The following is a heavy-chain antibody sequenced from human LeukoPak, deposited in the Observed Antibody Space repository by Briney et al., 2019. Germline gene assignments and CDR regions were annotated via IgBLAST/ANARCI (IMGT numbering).Heavy chain of an antibody. CDR1: GFTFSSYA. V-gene: IGHV3-73*01. CDR2: IRSKANSYAT. Sequence: GGSLRLSCAASGFTFSSYAMSWVRQASGKGLEWVGRIRSKANSYATAYAASVKGRFTISRDDSKNTAYLQMNSLKTEDTAVYYCTSTANTNYWGQGTLVTVSS. CDR3: TSTANTNY. J-gene: IGHJ4*02. D-gene: IGHD3-3*01.